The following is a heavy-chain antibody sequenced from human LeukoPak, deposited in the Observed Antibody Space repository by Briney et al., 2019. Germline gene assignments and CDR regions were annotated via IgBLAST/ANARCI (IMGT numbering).Heavy chain of an antibody. Sequence: ASVKVSCKASGYTFTSYGISWVRQAPGQGLEWMGGIIPIFGTANYAQKFQGRVTITADESTSTAYMELSSLRSEDTAVYYCARVYYDSSGYYHFDYWGQGTLVTVSS. CDR2: IIPIFGTA. CDR3: ARVYYDSSGYYHFDY. V-gene: IGHV1-69*13. D-gene: IGHD3-22*01. J-gene: IGHJ4*02. CDR1: GYTFTSYG.